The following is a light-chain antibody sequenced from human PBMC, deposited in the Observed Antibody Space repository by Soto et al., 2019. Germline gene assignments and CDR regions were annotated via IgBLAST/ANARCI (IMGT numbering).Light chain of an antibody. CDR1: RSNIGAGYD. CDR3: CSYSTSNTHNYV. Sequence: QSVLTQPPSVSGAPGQRVTISCTGSRSNIGAGYDVHWYQQLPGTAPKLLIFGNNNRPSRVPDRFSGSKSGTSASLAITGLQAEDEADYYCCSYSTSNTHNYVFGTGTKLTVL. J-gene: IGLJ1*01. V-gene: IGLV1-40*01. CDR2: GNN.